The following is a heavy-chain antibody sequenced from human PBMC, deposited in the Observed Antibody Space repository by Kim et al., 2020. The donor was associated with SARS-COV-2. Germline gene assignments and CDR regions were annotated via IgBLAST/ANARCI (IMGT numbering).Heavy chain of an antibody. CDR3: ATVVVMCDYNDYYYYGMDV. V-gene: IGHV3-23*01. CDR1: GFAFSSYA. D-gene: IGHD4-17*01. Sequence: GGSLRLSCAASGFAFSSYAMSWVRQAPGKGLEWVSVISGGGVNKFYADSVRGRFTISRDNSKNTLYLQMNSLRDEDTALYYCATVVVMCDYNDYYYYGMDVWGQGTTVTVSS. CDR2: ISGGGVNK. J-gene: IGHJ6*02.